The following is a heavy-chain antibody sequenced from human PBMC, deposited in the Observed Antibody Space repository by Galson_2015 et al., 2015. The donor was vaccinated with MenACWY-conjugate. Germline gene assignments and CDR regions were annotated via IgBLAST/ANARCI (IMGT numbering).Heavy chain of an antibody. CDR3: ATYCSSPSCYANGAY. Sequence: SLRLSCAASGFTFSRYWMHWVRQSPGKGLVWVSRISSDGSAADYADSVKGRFTISRDNAKNTLYLQMNSLRAEDTAFYYCATYCSSPSCYANGAYWGQGTLVTVSS. CDR2: ISSDGSAA. J-gene: IGHJ4*02. CDR1: GFTFSRYW. D-gene: IGHD2-2*01. V-gene: IGHV3-74*01.